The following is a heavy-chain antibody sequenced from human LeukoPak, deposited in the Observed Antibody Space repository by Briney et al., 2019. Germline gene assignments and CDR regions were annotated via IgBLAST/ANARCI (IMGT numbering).Heavy chain of an antibody. J-gene: IGHJ4*02. D-gene: IGHD2-15*01. CDR1: GYSFTGYW. Sequence: GESLKISCKGSGYSFTGYWIGWVRQMPGKGLEWMGIIYPGDSDTRYSPSFQGQVTISADKSISTAYLQWGSLKASDTAMYYCARLRYCSGGSCYSFDYWGQGTLVTVSS. CDR3: ARLRYCSGGSCYSFDY. CDR2: IYPGDSDT. V-gene: IGHV5-51*01.